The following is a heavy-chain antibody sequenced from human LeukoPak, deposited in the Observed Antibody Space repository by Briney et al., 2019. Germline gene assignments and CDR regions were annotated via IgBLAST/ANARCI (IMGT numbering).Heavy chain of an antibody. J-gene: IGHJ4*02. CDR3: ARSSAWSPFDS. CDR1: GGSIWSYY. V-gene: IGHV4-59*01. Sequence: SGTLSLTCTVSGGSIWSYYWSWIRQPPGKGLEWIGYVYSSGSTNHNPSLKSRATISIDTSKNQLSLRLGSVTAADTAVYFCARSSAWSPFDSWGQGILVTVSS. CDR2: VYSSGST. D-gene: IGHD6-19*01.